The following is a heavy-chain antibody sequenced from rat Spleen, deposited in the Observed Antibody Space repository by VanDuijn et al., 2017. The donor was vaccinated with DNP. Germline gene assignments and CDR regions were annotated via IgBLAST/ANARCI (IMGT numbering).Heavy chain of an antibody. J-gene: IGHJ2*01. CDR2: ISTSGSRT. D-gene: IGHD1-12*01. CDR3: STLNYYASLSGYFDY. CDR1: GFTFSNYY. V-gene: IGHV5-25*01. Sequence: EVQLVESGGGLVQPGRSMKLSCAASGFTFSNYYMAWVRQAPTKGLEWVATISTSGSRTYYPDSVKGRFTVSRDNAKSSLYLQMDSLRSEDTATYYCSTLNYYASLSGYFDYWGQGVMVTVSS.